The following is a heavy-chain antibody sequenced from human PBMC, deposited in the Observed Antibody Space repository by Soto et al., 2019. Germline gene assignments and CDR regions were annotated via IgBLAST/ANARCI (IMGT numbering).Heavy chain of an antibody. D-gene: IGHD3-9*01. V-gene: IGHV3-33*01. CDR3: ARLGNRERYFDWFYYYYGMDV. CDR1: GFTFSSYG. CDR2: IWYDGSNK. Sequence: GGSLRLSCAASGFTFSSYGMHWVRQAPGKGLEWVAVIWYDGSNKYYADSVKGRFTISRDNSKNTLYLQMNSLRAGDTAVYYCARLGNRERYFDWFYYYYGMDVWGQGTTVTVSS. J-gene: IGHJ6*02.